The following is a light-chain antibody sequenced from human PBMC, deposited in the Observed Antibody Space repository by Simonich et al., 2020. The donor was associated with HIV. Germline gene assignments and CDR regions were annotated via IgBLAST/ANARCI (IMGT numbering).Light chain of an antibody. CDR2: KAS. CDR1: QRISSW. V-gene: IGKV1-5*03. CDR3: QQYNSYGT. Sequence: DIQMNQYPSTLSASVRDRVTITCRGSQRISSWFAWYQQKPGKAPKHLIYKASSLESGVPSRFSGSGSGTEFTLTISSLQPDDFATYYCQQYNSYGTFGQGTKVEIK. J-gene: IGKJ1*01.